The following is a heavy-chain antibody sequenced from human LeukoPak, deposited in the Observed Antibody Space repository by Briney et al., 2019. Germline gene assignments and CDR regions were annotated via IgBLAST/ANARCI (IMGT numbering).Heavy chain of an antibody. D-gene: IGHD1-1*01. CDR3: ARDELTSKRGKGYYYYYMDV. Sequence: PGRSLRLSCAASGFTFSIYAMHWVRQAPGKGLEWVAVISYDGSNKYYADSVKGRFTISRDNSKNTLYLQMNSLRAEDTAVYYCARDELTSKRGKGYYYYYMDVWGKGTTVTVSS. J-gene: IGHJ6*03. CDR2: ISYDGSNK. V-gene: IGHV3-30*04. CDR1: GFTFSIYA.